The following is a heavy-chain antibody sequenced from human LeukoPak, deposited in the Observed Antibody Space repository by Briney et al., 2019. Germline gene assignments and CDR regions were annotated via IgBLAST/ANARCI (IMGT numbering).Heavy chain of an antibody. J-gene: IGHJ6*03. CDR3: ARSTRYGKYYYYMDV. CDR2: IIPIFGTA. Sequence: SVKASCKASGGTFSSYAISWVRQAPGQGLEWMGGIIPIFGTANYAQKFQGRVTITTDESTSTAYMELSSLRSEDTAVYYCARSTRYGKYYYYMDVWGKGTTVTVSS. CDR1: GGTFSSYA. D-gene: IGHD1-1*01. V-gene: IGHV1-69*05.